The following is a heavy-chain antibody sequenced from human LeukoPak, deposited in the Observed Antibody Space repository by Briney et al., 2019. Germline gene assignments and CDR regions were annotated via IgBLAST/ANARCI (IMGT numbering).Heavy chain of an antibody. Sequence: SETLSLTCTVSGGSISSYYWSWIRQPPGKGLEWIGYIYYSGSTNYNPSLKSRVTIPVDTSKNQFSLKLSSVTAADTAVYYCARLVDYYDSSALDYWGQGTLVTVSS. CDR1: GGSISSYY. D-gene: IGHD3-22*01. CDR2: IYYSGST. V-gene: IGHV4-59*08. J-gene: IGHJ4*02. CDR3: ARLVDYYDSSALDY.